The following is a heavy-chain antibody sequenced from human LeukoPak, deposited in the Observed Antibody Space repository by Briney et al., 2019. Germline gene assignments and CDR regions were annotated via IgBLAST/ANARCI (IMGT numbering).Heavy chain of an antibody. J-gene: IGHJ3*02. Sequence: SETLSLTCAVYGGSFSGYYWSWIRQPPGKGLEWIGEINHSGSTNYNPSLKSRVTISVDTSKNQFSLKLSSVTAADTAVYYCAKGPRSADIVVVPAAIWGGAFDIWGQGTMVTVSS. CDR3: AKGPRSADIVVVPAAIWGGAFDI. V-gene: IGHV4-34*01. CDR1: GGSFSGYY. CDR2: INHSGST. D-gene: IGHD2-2*02.